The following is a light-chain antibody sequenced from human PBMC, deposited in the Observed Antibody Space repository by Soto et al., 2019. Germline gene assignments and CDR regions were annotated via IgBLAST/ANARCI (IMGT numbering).Light chain of an antibody. CDR2: DVS. J-gene: IGLJ1*01. Sequence: QSALTQPASVSGSPGRRSPIPAPGPSRNVGGYNYVSWYQQHPGKAPKLMIYDVSNRPSGVSNRFSGSKSGNTASLTISGLQAEDEADYYCSSYTSSITLYVFGTGTKLTVL. CDR1: SRNVGGYNY. CDR3: SSYTSSITLYV. V-gene: IGLV2-14*01.